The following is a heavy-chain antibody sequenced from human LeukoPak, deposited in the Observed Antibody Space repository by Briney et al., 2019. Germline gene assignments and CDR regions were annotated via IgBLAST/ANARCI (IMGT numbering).Heavy chain of an antibody. J-gene: IGHJ5*02. Sequence: SETLSLTCTVSGGSISSYYWSWIRQPPGKGLEWIGYIYYSGSTDYNPSLKSRVTISVDTSKNQFSLKLSSVTAADTAVYYCARGRGSIAAFFDPWGQGTLVTVSS. CDR1: GGSISSYY. V-gene: IGHV4-59*12. D-gene: IGHD6-6*01. CDR3: ARGRGSIAAFFDP. CDR2: IYYSGST.